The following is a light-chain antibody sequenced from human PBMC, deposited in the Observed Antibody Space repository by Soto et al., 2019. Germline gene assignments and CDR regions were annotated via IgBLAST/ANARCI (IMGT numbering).Light chain of an antibody. CDR1: SSDVGGYNY. V-gene: IGLV2-14*01. CDR2: EVS. J-gene: IGLJ1*01. CDR3: SSYTRSSPYV. Sequence: QSALTQPASVSGSPGQSITISFTGTSSDVGGYNYVSWYQQHPGKAPKLMIYEVSNRPSGVSNRFSGSKSGNTASLTISGLQAEDEADYYCSSYTRSSPYVFGTGTKLTVL.